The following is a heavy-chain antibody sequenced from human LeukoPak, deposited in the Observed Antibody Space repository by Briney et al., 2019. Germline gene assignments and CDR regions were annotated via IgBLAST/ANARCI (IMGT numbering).Heavy chain of an antibody. Sequence: GASVKVSCKASGYTFTGYYMRWVRQAPGQGLEWMGWINPNNGGTNYAQKFQGRVTMTRDTSINTAYMELSRLRSDDTAVYYRARDWSGGAAAVYYWGQGTLVTVSS. V-gene: IGHV1-2*02. CDR3: ARDWSGGAAAVYY. CDR2: INPNNGGT. J-gene: IGHJ4*02. D-gene: IGHD6-13*01. CDR1: GYTFTGYY.